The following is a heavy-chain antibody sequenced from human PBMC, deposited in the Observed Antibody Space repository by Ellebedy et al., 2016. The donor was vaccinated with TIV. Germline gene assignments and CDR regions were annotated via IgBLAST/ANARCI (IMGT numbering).Heavy chain of an antibody. Sequence: GESLKISXAASGFTFSSYAMSWVRQAPGKGLEWVSGLSVSGTGTYYADSVKGRFTISRDNSKNTLYLQMNSLRADDTAVYYCAKDGRSSGSPRSLDYWGQGTLVTVSS. CDR2: LSVSGTGT. V-gene: IGHV3-23*01. J-gene: IGHJ4*02. D-gene: IGHD1-26*01. CDR3: AKDGRSSGSPRSLDY. CDR1: GFTFSSYA.